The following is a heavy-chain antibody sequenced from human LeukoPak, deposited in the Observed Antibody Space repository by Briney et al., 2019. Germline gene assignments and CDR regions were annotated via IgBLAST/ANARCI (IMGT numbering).Heavy chain of an antibody. D-gene: IGHD3-22*01. CDR3: ARDQSYYDSSGWVYYYYGMDV. J-gene: IGHJ6*02. Sequence: SVKDSCKASGGTFSSYAISWVRQAPGQGLEWMGRIMPILGIANYAQKFQGRVTITADKSTSTAYMELSSLRSEDTAVYYCARDQSYYDSSGWVYYYYGMDVWGQGTTVTVSS. CDR1: GGTFSSYA. V-gene: IGHV1-69*04. CDR2: IMPILGIA.